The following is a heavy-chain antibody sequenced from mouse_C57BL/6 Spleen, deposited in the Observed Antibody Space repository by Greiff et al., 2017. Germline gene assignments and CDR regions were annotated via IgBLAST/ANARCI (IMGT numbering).Heavy chain of an antibody. CDR2: IDPSDSYT. CDR1: GYTFTSYW. J-gene: IGHJ2*01. D-gene: IGHD2-4*01. V-gene: IGHV1-50*01. CDR3: AKRGDYDDYFDD. Sequence: QVQLKQHGAALVNPVSSVKLSCKASGYTFTSYWMQWVKQRPGQGLEWIGEIDPSDSYTNYNQKFKGKATLTVDTSSSTAYMQLSSLASEDSAVYYCAKRGDYDDYFDDWGQGTTLTVSS.